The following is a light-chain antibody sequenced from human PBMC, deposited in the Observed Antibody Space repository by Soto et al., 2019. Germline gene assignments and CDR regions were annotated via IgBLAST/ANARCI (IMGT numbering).Light chain of an antibody. Sequence: EIVLTQSPARLSLSAGERVTLSCRASQSVDTMVAWYQQQVGRTPRLLIYETSNRATGAPGRFSGSGSGTDFTLTISRLEPEDFAVYFCQVRTDWPPFKYTFGQGTKLEV. CDR2: ETS. V-gene: IGKV3-11*01. CDR3: QVRTDWPPFKYT. J-gene: IGKJ2*01. CDR1: QSVDTM.